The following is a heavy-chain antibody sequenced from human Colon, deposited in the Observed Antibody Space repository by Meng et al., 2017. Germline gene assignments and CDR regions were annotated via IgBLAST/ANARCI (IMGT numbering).Heavy chain of an antibody. Sequence: QVQLVQSAAEVKKPGASVTVSCKASGYTLYIHWVRLRPGEGLEWMGRINPRTGDTKSAQSFQGRVTMTRDMSTTTFSMDLRSLTTDDSAIYFCARESADGGSFDLWGQGTLVTVSS. CDR3: ARESADGGSFDL. V-gene: IGHV1-2*06. CDR1: GYTLY. CDR2: INPRTGDT. J-gene: IGHJ4*02. D-gene: IGHD2-15*01.